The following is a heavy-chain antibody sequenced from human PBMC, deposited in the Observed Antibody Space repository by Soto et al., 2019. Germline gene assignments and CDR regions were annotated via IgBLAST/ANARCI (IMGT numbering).Heavy chain of an antibody. V-gene: IGHV4-39*01. Sequence: SETLSLTCTVSVGSVSSSRYYWGWILQPPGKGLEWIGSIYYSGSTYYNPSLKSRVTISVDTSKNQFSLKLSSVTAADTAVYYCARSGTGYCSSTSCYTVGGWFDPWGQGTLVTVSS. CDR3: ARSGTGYCSSTSCYTVGGWFDP. CDR2: IYYSGST. D-gene: IGHD2-2*02. CDR1: VGSVSSSRYY. J-gene: IGHJ5*02.